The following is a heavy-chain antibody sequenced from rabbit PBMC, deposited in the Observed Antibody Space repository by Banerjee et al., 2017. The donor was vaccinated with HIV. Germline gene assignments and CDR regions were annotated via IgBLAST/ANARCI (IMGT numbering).Heavy chain of an antibody. CDR2: IETGGHNRI. CDR3: ARDINYVWGHFNL. D-gene: IGHD4-1*01. J-gene: IGHJ4*01. V-gene: IGHV1S45*01. Sequence: QVQLAESGGCLVQPEGSLTLTCKASGLDFSRRNWICWVRQAPGKGLEWIACIETGGHNRIYYARWAKGRFTISKASWTTVTLQMTSLTAADTATYFCARDINYVWGHFNLWGPGTLVTVS. CDR1: GLDFSRRNW.